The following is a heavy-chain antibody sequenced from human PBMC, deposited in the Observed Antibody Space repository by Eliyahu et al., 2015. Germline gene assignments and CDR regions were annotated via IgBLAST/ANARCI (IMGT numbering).Heavy chain of an antibody. V-gene: IGHV3-7*01. CDR3: ARGGGDFTPYYYYYGLDV. Sequence: EVQLVESGGGLVQPGGSLRLSCAASELTFSSYWMTWVRQAPGKGLEWVANIKQDGSEKYYVDSVKGRFTISRDNAKSSLYLQMNSLRAEDTAVYFCARGGGDFTPYYYYYGLDVWGQGTTVTVSS. J-gene: IGHJ6*02. CDR1: ELTFSSYW. CDR2: IKQDGSEK. D-gene: IGHD4-17*01.